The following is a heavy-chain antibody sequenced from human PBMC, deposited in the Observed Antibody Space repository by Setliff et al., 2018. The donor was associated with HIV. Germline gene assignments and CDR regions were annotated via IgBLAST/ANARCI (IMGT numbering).Heavy chain of an antibody. CDR3: AREIPYSYGGRGHPL. Sequence: PSETLSLTCTVSGGSINSESYYWSWIRQPPGMGLEWIGEVNRGRRTNYNSSLKSRVTISIDTSRNQFSLTVSSVTAADTAVYYCAREIPYSYGGRGHPLWGQGTLVTVSS. D-gene: IGHD3-22*01. V-gene: IGHV4-39*07. CDR2: VNRGRRT. CDR1: GGSINSESYY. J-gene: IGHJ4*02.